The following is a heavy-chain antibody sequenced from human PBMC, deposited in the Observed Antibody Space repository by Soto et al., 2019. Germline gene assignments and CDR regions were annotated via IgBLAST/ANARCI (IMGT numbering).Heavy chain of an antibody. J-gene: IGHJ4*02. D-gene: IGHD5-12*01. CDR2: INHRGNT. CDR1: GGSFSDYY. V-gene: IGHV4-34*01. CDR3: AREWLRHVDY. Sequence: QVQLQQWGAGLFKPSETLSLTCAVYGGSFSDYYWSWIRQSPGKGLEWIGEINHRGNTNYNPSLKRRVTMSVDTSKNQFSLKLSSVTAADTAVYYCAREWLRHVDYWGQGTLVTVSS.